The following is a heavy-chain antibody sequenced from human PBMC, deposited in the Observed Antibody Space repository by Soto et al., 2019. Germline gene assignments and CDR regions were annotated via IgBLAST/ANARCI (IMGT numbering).Heavy chain of an antibody. D-gene: IGHD3-22*01. V-gene: IGHV4-59*01. CDR1: CGSISSYY. CDR2: IYYSGST. J-gene: IGHJ3*02. CDR3: ASDDSHDAFDI. Sequence: SETLSLTCTVSCGSISSYYWSWIRQPPGKGLEWIGYIYYSGSTNYNPSLKSRVTISVDTSKNQFSLKLSSVTAADTAVYYCASDDSHDAFDIWGQGTMVTVSS.